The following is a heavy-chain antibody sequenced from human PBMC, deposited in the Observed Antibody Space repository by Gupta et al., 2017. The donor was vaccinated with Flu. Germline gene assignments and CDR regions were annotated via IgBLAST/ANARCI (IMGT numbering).Heavy chain of an antibody. CDR1: RYTFTGHH. J-gene: IGHJ5*02. D-gene: IGHD3-9*01. CDR2: VNCNNGDV. Sequence: QLQLVQSGAEVTKPGASVKVSCKASRYTFTGHHVPWVRQAPGQGLEGMGWVNCNNGDVGYEQKFQGRVTMARDTSSRTVYMDLSSLTSDDTAVYYCARGAPSPSGDKVFDHWGQGTLVTVSS. CDR3: ARGAPSPSGDKVFDH. V-gene: IGHV1-2*02.